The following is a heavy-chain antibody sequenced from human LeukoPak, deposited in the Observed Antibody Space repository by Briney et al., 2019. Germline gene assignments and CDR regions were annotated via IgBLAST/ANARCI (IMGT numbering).Heavy chain of an antibody. CDR1: GFTFGDYA. J-gene: IGHJ6*02. Sequence: GGSLRLSCTASGFTFGDYAMSWFRQAPGKGLEWVSAISGSGGSTYYADSVKGRFTISRDNSKNTLYLQMNSLRAEDTAVYYCAIRPIAVADIYYYYYGMDVWGQGTTVTVSS. D-gene: IGHD6-19*01. V-gene: IGHV3-23*01. CDR2: ISGSGGST. CDR3: AIRPIAVADIYYYYYGMDV.